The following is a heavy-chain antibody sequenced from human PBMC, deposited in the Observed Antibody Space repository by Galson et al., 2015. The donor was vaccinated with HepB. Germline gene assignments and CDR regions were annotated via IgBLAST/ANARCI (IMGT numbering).Heavy chain of an antibody. J-gene: IGHJ4*02. Sequence: SLRLSCAASGFTFSSYGMHWVRQAPGKGLEWVALISYDGTNKYYADSVKGRFTISRDNSKNTLYLQMNSLRAEDTAVYYCAKDLKQLELDYWGQGTLVTVSS. D-gene: IGHD6-6*01. V-gene: IGHV3-30*18. CDR3: AKDLKQLELDY. CDR2: ISYDGTNK. CDR1: GFTFSSYG.